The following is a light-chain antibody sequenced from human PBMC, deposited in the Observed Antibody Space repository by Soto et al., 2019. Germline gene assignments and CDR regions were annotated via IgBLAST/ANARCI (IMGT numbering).Light chain of an antibody. Sequence: QAVVTQPPSVSGAPGQRVTISCTGSSSNIGAGYDVHWYQQLPGTAPKLLIYGNSNRSSGVPDRFSGSKSGTSASLAITGLQAEDEADYYCQSYDSSLSGWVFGTGTKLTVL. CDR1: SSNIGAGYD. V-gene: IGLV1-40*01. CDR3: QSYDSSLSGWV. J-gene: IGLJ1*01. CDR2: GNS.